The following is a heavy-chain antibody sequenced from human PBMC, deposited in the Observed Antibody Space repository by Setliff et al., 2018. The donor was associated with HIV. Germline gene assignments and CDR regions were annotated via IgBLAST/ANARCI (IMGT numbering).Heavy chain of an antibody. CDR2: IYHSGST. V-gene: IGHV4-38-2*02. CDR3: AREKEDDYVWWSSRSNAFDI. CDR1: GHSIRSGYY. Sequence: SETLSLTCSVSGHSIRSGYYWGWIRQPPGKGLEWIGSIYHSGSTYYNPSLKSRVTISVDTSKNQFSLKLSSVTAADTAVYYCAREKEDDYVWWSSRSNAFDIWGQGTMVTVSS. D-gene: IGHD3-16*02. J-gene: IGHJ3*02.